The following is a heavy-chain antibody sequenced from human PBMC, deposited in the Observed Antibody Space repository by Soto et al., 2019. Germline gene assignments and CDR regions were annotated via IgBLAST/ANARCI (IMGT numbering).Heavy chain of an antibody. V-gene: IGHV3-15*01. CDR2: IKSTADGETM. Sequence: EVQLVESGGGLVEPGGSLRLSCAASGFTFTNAWMSWVRQAPGKGLEWVGRIKSTADGETMFYAAPVKGRFPVSRYDSKRTLHLQMISLNTEDTALYYCTKDSRGVAAPPGDDWGQVSVFTASS. CDR1: GFTFTNAW. CDR3: TKDSRGVAAPPGDD. J-gene: IGHJ1*01. D-gene: IGHD6-13*01.